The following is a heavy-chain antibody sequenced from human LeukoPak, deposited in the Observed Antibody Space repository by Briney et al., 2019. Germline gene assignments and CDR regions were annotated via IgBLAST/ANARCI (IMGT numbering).Heavy chain of an antibody. Sequence: ASVKVSCKVSGYTLTELSIHWVRQAPGKGLEWMGGFDPEDGETIYAQKFQGRVTMTEDTSTDTAYMELSSLRSEDTAVYYCATVQVGWYWFDPWGQGTLVTVSS. V-gene: IGHV1-24*01. CDR3: ATVQVGWYWFDP. CDR1: GYTLTELS. D-gene: IGHD6-19*01. CDR2: FDPEDGET. J-gene: IGHJ5*02.